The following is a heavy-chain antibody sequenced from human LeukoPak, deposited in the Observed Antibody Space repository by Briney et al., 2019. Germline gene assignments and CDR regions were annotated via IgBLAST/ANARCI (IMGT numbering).Heavy chain of an antibody. CDR3: ARDPDIVVVVATKYYFDY. CDR2: INPNSGGT. D-gene: IGHD2-15*01. Sequence: ASVKVSCKASGGTFSSYAISWVRQAPGQGLEWMGWINPNSGGTNYAQKFQGRVTMTRDTSISTAYMELSRLRSDDTAVYYCARDPDIVVVVATKYYFDYWGQGTLVTVSS. V-gene: IGHV1-2*02. J-gene: IGHJ4*02. CDR1: GGTFSSYA.